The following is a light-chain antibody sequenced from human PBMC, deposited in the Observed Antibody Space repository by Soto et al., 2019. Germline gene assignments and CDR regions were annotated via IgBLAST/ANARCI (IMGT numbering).Light chain of an antibody. CDR3: QQRSKWPLT. Sequence: EIVFTQSPATLSLSPGERATLSCGASQSVSSYLAWYQQKPGQAPRLLIYDASNRATGIPARFSGSGSGTDFTLTISSLEPEDFAVYYCQQRSKWPLTFGGGTKVDIK. CDR1: QSVSSY. CDR2: DAS. J-gene: IGKJ4*01. V-gene: IGKV3-11*01.